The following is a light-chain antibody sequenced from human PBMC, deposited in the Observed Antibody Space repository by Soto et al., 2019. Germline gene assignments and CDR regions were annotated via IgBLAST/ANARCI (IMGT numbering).Light chain of an antibody. CDR3: QQHGSSPWT. CDR2: GAT. Sequence: EIVLTQSPGTLSLSPGERVTLSCRASQTVSSLYLAWYQQKPGQAPRLLIYGATSRATGIPDRFSGSGSGTDFSLTISRLEPEDFAVYYCQQHGSSPWTFGQGTKVEIK. V-gene: IGKV3-20*01. CDR1: QTVSSLY. J-gene: IGKJ1*01.